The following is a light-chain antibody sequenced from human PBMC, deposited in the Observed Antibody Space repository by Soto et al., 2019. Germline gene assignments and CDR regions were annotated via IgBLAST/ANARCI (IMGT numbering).Light chain of an antibody. Sequence: DIQLTQSPSFLSASVGHRVTITCRASQGSSRYLDWYQQKPGKAPRLLVYAASTLQSGVPSRFSGSGSGTVFTLTISVLQPEDFATYYCQQRNSYPLTFGGGTKVEIK. CDR3: QQRNSYPLT. V-gene: IGKV1-9*01. CDR1: QGSSRY. J-gene: IGKJ4*01. CDR2: AAS.